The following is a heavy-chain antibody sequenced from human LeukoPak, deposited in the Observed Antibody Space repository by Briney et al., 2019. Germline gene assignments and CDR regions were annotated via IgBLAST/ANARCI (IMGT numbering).Heavy chain of an antibody. V-gene: IGHV4-39*01. Sequence: PSETLSLTCTVSGGSISRIIDYWGWIRQPPGKGLEWIGSIYYSGGTFYNPSLKSRVTISVDTSKNQFSLKLSSVTAADTAVYYCARGRDYGSGRNWFDPWGQGTLVTVSS. CDR2: IYYSGGT. D-gene: IGHD3-10*01. CDR1: GGSISRIIDY. J-gene: IGHJ5*02. CDR3: ARGRDYGSGRNWFDP.